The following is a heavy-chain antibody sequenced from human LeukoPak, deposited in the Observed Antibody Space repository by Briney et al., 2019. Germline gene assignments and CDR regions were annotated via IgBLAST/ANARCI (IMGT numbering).Heavy chain of an antibody. V-gene: IGHV4-4*02. J-gene: IGHJ4*02. CDR1: GGSISSSNW. CDR2: MYYSGST. D-gene: IGHD6-13*01. CDR3: ARRTGVGRGGFDY. Sequence: SETLSLTCAVSGGSISSSNWWSWVRQPPGKGLEWIGNMYYSGSTNYSGTTYYNPSLKSRVIISVDTSKNQFSLKLSSVTATDTAVYYCARRTGVGRGGFDYWGQGTLVTVSS.